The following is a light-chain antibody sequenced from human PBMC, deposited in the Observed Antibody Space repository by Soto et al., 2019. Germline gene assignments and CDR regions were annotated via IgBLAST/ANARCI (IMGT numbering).Light chain of an antibody. CDR2: IAS. Sequence: DIQMTQAPSSVSASVGDRVTITCRASQDISSWLTWYQQKPGKAPKVLIYIASRLQSGVPSRFSGSRSGTDFSLTISSLQPEGFATYYCQQSKSFPLTFGGGTKVDI. CDR1: QDISSW. CDR3: QQSKSFPLT. V-gene: IGKV1-12*01. J-gene: IGKJ4*01.